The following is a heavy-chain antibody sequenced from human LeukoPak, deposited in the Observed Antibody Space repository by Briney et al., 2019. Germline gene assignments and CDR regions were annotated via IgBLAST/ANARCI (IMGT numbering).Heavy chain of an antibody. CDR1: GGSFSGYY. Sequence: PSETLSLTCAVYGGSFSGYYWRWIRQPPGKGLEWSGEINHSGSTNYNPSLKSRVTISVDTSKNQFSLKLSSVTAADTAVYYCARVNRYYDSSGYRLDYWGQGTLVTVSS. CDR3: ARVNRYYDSSGYRLDY. CDR2: INHSGST. J-gene: IGHJ4*02. D-gene: IGHD3-22*01. V-gene: IGHV4-34*01.